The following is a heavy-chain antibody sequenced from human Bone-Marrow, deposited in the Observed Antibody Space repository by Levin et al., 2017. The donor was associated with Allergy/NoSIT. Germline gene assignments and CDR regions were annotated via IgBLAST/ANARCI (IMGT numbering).Heavy chain of an antibody. Sequence: GGSLRLSCEASGFTFSSHPMSWVRQAPGKGLEWVSTISGSGGGTYYRDSVKGRCTISRDNSKNMLYMEMNSLRAEDTAVYYCAKGYITSPGIFADLWLGFFEHWGQGTLVAVSS. CDR1: GFTFSSHP. D-gene: IGHD2-21*01. CDR2: ISGSGGGT. CDR3: AKGYITSPGIFADLWLGFFEH. J-gene: IGHJ1*01. V-gene: IGHV3-23*01.